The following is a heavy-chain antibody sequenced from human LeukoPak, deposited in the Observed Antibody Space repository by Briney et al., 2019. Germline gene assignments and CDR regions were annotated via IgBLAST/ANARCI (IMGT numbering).Heavy chain of an antibody. J-gene: IGHJ4*02. D-gene: IGHD5-12*01. V-gene: IGHV3-23*01. CDR2: ISGSGANT. CDR1: GFSLSTFP. CDR3: AKGMNSGYGVFDY. Sequence: PGGSLRLSCAASGFSLSTFPMSWVRQAPGKGLQWVSAISGSGANTYYADSVKGRFTISRDTSKNTLYLQMNSLRAEDTAVYYCAKGMNSGYGVFDYWGQGTLVTVSS.